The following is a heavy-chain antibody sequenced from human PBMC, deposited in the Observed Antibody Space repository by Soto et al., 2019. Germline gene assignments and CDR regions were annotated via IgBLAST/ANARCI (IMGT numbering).Heavy chain of an antibody. CDR2: IFYSGSA. CDR1: GGSITTAGYY. V-gene: IGHV4-31*01. Sequence: PSETLSVTYNVSGGSITTAGYYWCRIRQVPGKVLERIGYIFYSGSAYYPPSLKNLPSIKADSSKNHSSMTVNSVTSANTPARYCARTLRTGVLKFDSWGQGTLVTVSS. J-gene: IGHJ4*02. CDR3: ARTLRTGVLKFDS. D-gene: IGHD3-10*01.